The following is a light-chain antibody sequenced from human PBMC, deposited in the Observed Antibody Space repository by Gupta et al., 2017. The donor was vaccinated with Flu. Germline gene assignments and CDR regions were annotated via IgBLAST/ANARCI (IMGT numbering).Light chain of an antibody. CDR1: QSISSR. CDR3: QQYNSYPWT. Sequence: EIQMLQSLSTLSSRVGDRVTITCRASQSISSRLVWYQQKPGKAPNLLIYRASYLEGGVPSRFSGSGSGTEFTLTISSLQPDDFATYYCQQYNSYPWTFGQGTKVEFK. J-gene: IGKJ1*01. CDR2: RAS. V-gene: IGKV1-5*03.